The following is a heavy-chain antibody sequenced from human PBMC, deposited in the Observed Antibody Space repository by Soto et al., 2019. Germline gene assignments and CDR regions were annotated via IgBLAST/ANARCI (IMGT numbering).Heavy chain of an antibody. Sequence: GGSLRLSCAASGFTFSSYAMSWVRQAPGKGLEWVSAISGSGGSTYYADSVKGRFTISRDNSKNTRYLQMHSLRAEDTTVYYCAKLGVTTVLPADAFDIWSQGTMVTVSS. CDR2: ISGSGGST. CDR1: GFTFSSYA. J-gene: IGHJ3*02. CDR3: AKLGVTTVLPADAFDI. D-gene: IGHD4-17*01. V-gene: IGHV3-23*01.